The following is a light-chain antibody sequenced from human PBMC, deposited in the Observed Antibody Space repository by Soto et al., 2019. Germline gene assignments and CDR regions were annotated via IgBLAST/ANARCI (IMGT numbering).Light chain of an antibody. CDR3: SLYTSSSSYV. Sequence: QSVLTQPASVSGSPGQSITISCTGTSSDVGGYKYVSWYQQHPGKAPKLMIYDVSNRPSGVSNRFSGSKSVNTASLTISGLQAEDEADYYCSLYTSSSSYVFGTGTKLTVL. CDR1: SSDVGGYKY. V-gene: IGLV2-14*01. J-gene: IGLJ1*01. CDR2: DVS.